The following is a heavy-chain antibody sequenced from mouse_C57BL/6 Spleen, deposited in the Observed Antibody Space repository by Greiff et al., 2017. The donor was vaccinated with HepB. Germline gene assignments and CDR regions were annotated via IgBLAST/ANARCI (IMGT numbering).Heavy chain of an antibody. CDR3: AKGGSSSFGMDY. J-gene: IGHJ4*01. CDR1: GYTFTDYY. D-gene: IGHD1-1*01. V-gene: IGHV1-26*01. CDR2: INPNNGGT. Sequence: VQLQQSGPELVKPGASVKISCKASGYTFTDYYMNWVKQSHGKSLEWIGDINPNNGGTSYNQKFKGKATLTVDKSSSTAYMELRSLTSEDSAVYYCAKGGSSSFGMDYWGQGTSVTVSS.